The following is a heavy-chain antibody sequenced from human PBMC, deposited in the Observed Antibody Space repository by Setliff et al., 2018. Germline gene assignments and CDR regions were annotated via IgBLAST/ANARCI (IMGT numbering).Heavy chain of an antibody. V-gene: IGHV3-30*04. Sequence: GGSLRLSCAASGFTFSSYAMHWVRQAPGKGLEWVAVISYDGSYKYYADSVKGRFTISRDSSKNTLYLQMNSLRSEDTAVYYCARDGSPPNTDYSWYYFDSWGQGTLVTVSS. CDR3: ARDGSPPNTDYSWYYFDS. J-gene: IGHJ4*02. CDR1: GFTFSSYA. CDR2: ISYDGSYK. D-gene: IGHD3-9*01.